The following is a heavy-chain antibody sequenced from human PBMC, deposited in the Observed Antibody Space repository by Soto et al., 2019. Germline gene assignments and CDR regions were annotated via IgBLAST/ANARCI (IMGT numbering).Heavy chain of an antibody. CDR2: INTDGSGT. CDR3: AKDSSSWPY. D-gene: IGHD6-13*01. V-gene: IGHV3-74*01. CDR1: GFTFSSDW. Sequence: GGSLRLSCAASGFTFSSDWMHWVRQAPGKGLVWVSRINTDGSGTSYADSVKGRFTISRDNAKNSLYLQMNSLRTEDTAVYYCAKDSSSWPYWGQGALVTVSS. J-gene: IGHJ4*02.